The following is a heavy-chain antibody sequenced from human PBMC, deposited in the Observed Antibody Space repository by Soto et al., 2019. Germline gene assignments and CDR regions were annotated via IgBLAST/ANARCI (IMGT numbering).Heavy chain of an antibody. V-gene: IGHV1-18*01. Sequence: QVQLVQSGAEVKKPGASVKVSCKASGYTFTSYGISWVRQAPGQGLEWMGWISAYSGNTNYAQNLQGRVTMTTDTSTSTAYNELRSLRSDDTAVYYCARQYDILTGYYLEVGYWGQGTLVTVSS. CDR1: GYTFTSYG. CDR2: ISAYSGNT. D-gene: IGHD3-9*01. J-gene: IGHJ4*02. CDR3: ARQYDILTGYYLEVGY.